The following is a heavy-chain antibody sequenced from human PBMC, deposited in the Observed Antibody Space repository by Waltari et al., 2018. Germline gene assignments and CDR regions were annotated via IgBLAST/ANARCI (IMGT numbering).Heavy chain of an antibody. J-gene: IGHJ6*02. CDR3: ASAALSYYTMDV. Sequence: EVRLEEIGGGLVKPGGSLRLSCAASGFRFEDYAMHWVRQGPGKGRGGVAGVSWNSGEIYYADAVKVRCISSRDNPMNFLHLEMNNLRLEDTAHYYCASAALSYYTMDVWGRGTTVSVSS. CDR1: GFRFEDYA. V-gene: IGHV3-9*01. D-gene: IGHD6-25*01. CDR2: VSWNSGEI.